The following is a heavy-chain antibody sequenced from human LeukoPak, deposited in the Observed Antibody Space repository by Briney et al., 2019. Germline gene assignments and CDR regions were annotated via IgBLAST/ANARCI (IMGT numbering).Heavy chain of an antibody. CDR3: ARGELADYGDYFYYFDY. Sequence: NASETLSLTCTVSGGSISSYYWSWIRQPPGKGLEWIGYIYYSGSTYYNPSLKSRVTISVDTSKNQFSLKLSSVTAADTAVYYCARGELADYGDYFYYFDYWGQGTLVTVSS. J-gene: IGHJ4*02. V-gene: IGHV4-30-4*08. CDR1: GGSISSYY. D-gene: IGHD4-17*01. CDR2: IYYSGST.